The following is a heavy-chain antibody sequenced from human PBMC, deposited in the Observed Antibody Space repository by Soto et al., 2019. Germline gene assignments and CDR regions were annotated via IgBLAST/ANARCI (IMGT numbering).Heavy chain of an antibody. J-gene: IGHJ6*02. CDR3: ATDKRGDYDFWSGYSDGMDV. Sequence: ASVKVSCKASGYTFTSYDINWVRQATGQGLEWMGWMNPNSGNTGYAQKFQGRVTMTRNTSISTAYMELSSLRSEDTAVYYCATDKRGDYDFWSGYSDGMDVWGQGTTVTVSS. CDR1: GYTFTSYD. CDR2: MNPNSGNT. V-gene: IGHV1-8*01. D-gene: IGHD3-3*01.